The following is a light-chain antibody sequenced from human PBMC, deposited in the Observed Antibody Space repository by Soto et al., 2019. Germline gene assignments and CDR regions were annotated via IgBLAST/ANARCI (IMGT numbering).Light chain of an antibody. J-gene: IGLJ3*02. Sequence: QSALTQPASVSGSPGQSITISCTGTSSDVGNYNHVSWYQQYPDKAPKLMIYEGSKRPSGVSNRFSGSKSGNTASLTISGLLAEDEADYYCCSYAGGSTWVFGGGTKLTVL. CDR3: CSYAGGSTWV. CDR1: SSDVGNYNH. CDR2: EGS. V-gene: IGLV2-23*01.